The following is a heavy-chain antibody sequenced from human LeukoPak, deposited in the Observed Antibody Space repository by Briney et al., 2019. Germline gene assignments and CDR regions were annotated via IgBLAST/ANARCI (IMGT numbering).Heavy chain of an antibody. CDR3: ARGRAAAGDFDY. Sequence: PSETLSLTCTVSGGSISSYYWSWIRQPPGKGLEWIGEINHSGSTNYNPSLKSRVTISVDTSKNQFSLKLSSVTAADTAVYYCARGRAAAGDFDYWGQGTLVTVSS. CDR2: INHSGST. CDR1: GGSISSYY. D-gene: IGHD6-13*01. V-gene: IGHV4-34*01. J-gene: IGHJ4*02.